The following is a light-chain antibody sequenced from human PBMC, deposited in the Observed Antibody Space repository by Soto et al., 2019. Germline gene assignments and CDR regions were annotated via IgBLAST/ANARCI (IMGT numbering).Light chain of an antibody. CDR3: QKSNSAPPTLT. V-gene: IGKV1-27*01. Sequence: DIQMTQSPSSLSASVGDRVTITCRASQGISNYLAWYQQKPGKVPKLLIYAASTLQSGVPSRFSGSGSGTDFTLTISSLQPEDVATYYCQKSNSAPPTLTFGGGTKVEIK. CDR1: QGISNY. J-gene: IGKJ4*01. CDR2: AAS.